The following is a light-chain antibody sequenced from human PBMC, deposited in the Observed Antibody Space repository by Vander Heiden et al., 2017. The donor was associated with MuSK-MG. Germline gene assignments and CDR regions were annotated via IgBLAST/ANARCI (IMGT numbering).Light chain of an antibody. CDR3: QQDNDWQT. CDR2: GAS. CDR1: QSVSDY. Sequence: EIVMTQSPATLSVSAGERATLTCRASQSVSDYLAWYQQKPGQGPRLLISGASTRATGIPARFSGSGSGTRFTLTISSLQSDDSAVYYCQQDNDWQTFGGGTKVEIK. J-gene: IGKJ4*01. V-gene: IGKV3D-15*01.